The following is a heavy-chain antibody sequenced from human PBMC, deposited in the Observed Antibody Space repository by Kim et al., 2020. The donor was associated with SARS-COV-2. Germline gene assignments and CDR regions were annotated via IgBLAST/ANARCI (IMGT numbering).Heavy chain of an antibody. CDR2: IYYSGST. V-gene: IGHV4-59*09. J-gene: IGHJ5*02. CDR3: ARGITFGGVIVIRRAWFDP. Sequence: ECIGYIYYSGSTNYNPSLKSRVTISVDTSKNQFSLKLSSVTAADTAVYYCARGITFGGVIVIRRAWFDPWGQGTLVTVSS. D-gene: IGHD3-16*02.